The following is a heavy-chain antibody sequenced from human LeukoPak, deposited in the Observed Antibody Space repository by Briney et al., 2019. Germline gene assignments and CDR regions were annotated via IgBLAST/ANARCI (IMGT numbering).Heavy chain of an antibody. Sequence: PGGSLRLSCAASGFTFSSYAMNWVRQAPGKGLEWLSYISSRNTMYYADSVKGRFTISRDNAESSLYLQMNSLRAEDTAVYYCARVPVEMDVWGKGTTVTVSS. CDR1: GFTFSSYA. V-gene: IGHV3-48*01. D-gene: IGHD5-24*01. CDR3: ARVPVEMDV. J-gene: IGHJ6*04. CDR2: ISSRNTM.